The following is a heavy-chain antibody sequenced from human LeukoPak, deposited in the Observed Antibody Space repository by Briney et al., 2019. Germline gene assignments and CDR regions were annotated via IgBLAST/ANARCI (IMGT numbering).Heavy chain of an antibody. CDR1: GYSISIGYY. Sequence: PSETLSLTCTVSGYSISIGYYWGWIRQPPGKGLEWIGSINHSGSTNYNPSLKSRVTISVDTSKNQFSLKLSSVTAADTAVYYCARAGKSIAARRARGFFDYWGQGTLVTVSS. V-gene: IGHV4-38-2*02. CDR2: INHSGST. J-gene: IGHJ4*02. D-gene: IGHD6-6*01. CDR3: ARAGKSIAARRARGFFDY.